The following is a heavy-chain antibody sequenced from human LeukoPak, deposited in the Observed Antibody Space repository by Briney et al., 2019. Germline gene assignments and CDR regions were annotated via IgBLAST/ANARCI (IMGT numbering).Heavy chain of an antibody. D-gene: IGHD3-22*01. V-gene: IGHV1-46*01. Sequence: GASVKVSCKASGYTFTSYYMHWVRQAPGQGLEWMGIINPSGGSTSYAQKFQGSVTMTRDTSTSTVYMELSSLRSEDTAVYYCARDPSPDSSGFRAEYFQHWGQGTLVTVSS. CDR1: GYTFTSYY. CDR3: ARDPSPDSSGFRAEYFQH. CDR2: INPSGGST. J-gene: IGHJ1*01.